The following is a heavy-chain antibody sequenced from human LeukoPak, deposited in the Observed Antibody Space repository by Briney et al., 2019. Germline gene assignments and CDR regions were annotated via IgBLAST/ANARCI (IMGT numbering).Heavy chain of an antibody. J-gene: IGHJ4*02. CDR1: GFTFSSYA. D-gene: IGHD3-10*01. Sequence: PEGSLRLSCAASGFTFSSYAMSWVRQAPGKGLEWVSSISDSGAGTYYADSVKGRFTISRDNSKNTLYLQMNSLRAEDTAVYYCAIITYDYWGQGTLVTVSS. V-gene: IGHV3-23*01. CDR2: ISDSGAGT. CDR3: AIITYDY.